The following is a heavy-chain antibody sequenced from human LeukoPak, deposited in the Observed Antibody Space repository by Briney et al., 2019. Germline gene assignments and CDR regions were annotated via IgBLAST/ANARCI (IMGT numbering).Heavy chain of an antibody. CDR3: ARENRVVVAANYYYYGMDV. CDR1: GGTFSSYA. V-gene: IGHV1-69*04. D-gene: IGHD2-15*01. Sequence: ASVKVSCKASGGTFSSYAISWVRQAPGQGLEWMRRIIPIFGIANYAQKFQGRVTITADKSTSTAYMELSSLRSEDTAVYYCARENRVVVAANYYYYGMDVWGQGTTVTVSS. CDR2: IIPIFGIA. J-gene: IGHJ6*02.